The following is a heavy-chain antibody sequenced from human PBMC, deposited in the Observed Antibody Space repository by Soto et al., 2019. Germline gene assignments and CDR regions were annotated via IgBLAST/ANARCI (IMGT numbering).Heavy chain of an antibody. CDR2: INPNSGGT. V-gene: IGHV1-2*02. Sequence: QVPLVQSGAEVKKPGASVKVSCKASGYTFTGYYMHWVRQAPGQGLEWMGWINPNSGGTNYAQKFQGRVTMTRDTSISTAYMELSRLRSDDTAVYYCARPNYDFSSHPDGRGYYGMDVWGQGTTVTVSS. CDR3: ARPNYDFSSHPDGRGYYGMDV. CDR1: GYTFTGYY. J-gene: IGHJ6*02. D-gene: IGHD3-3*01.